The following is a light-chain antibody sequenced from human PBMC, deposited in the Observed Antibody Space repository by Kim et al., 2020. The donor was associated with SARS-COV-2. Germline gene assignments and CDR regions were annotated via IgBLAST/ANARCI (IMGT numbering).Light chain of an antibody. CDR2: NTN. Sequence: AVVTQEPSLTVSPGGTVTLTCGSSTGAVTSGHSPYWFQQKPGQAPRTLIYNTNKKHSWTPARFSASLLGGKAALTLSGAQPEDEAEYYCFLLYGEGRVFGGGTQLTVL. V-gene: IGLV7-46*01. CDR3: FLLYGEGRV. J-gene: IGLJ3*02. CDR1: TGAVTSGHS.